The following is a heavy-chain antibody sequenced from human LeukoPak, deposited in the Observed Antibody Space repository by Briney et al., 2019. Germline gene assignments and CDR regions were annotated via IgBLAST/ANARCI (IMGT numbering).Heavy chain of an antibody. J-gene: IGHJ3*02. D-gene: IGHD1-26*01. CDR2: ISRNSVTI. CDR3: ATWELGDFDI. Sequence: PGRSLRLSCAASGFTFDDYARHWVRRAPGKGLEWVSGISRNSVTIVYADSVKGRFTISRDNSKNTLYLQMNSLRAEDTAVYYCATWELGDFDIWGQGTMVTVSS. CDR1: GFTFDDYA. V-gene: IGHV3-9*01.